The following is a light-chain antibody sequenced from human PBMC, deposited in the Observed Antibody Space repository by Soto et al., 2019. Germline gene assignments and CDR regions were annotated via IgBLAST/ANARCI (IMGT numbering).Light chain of an antibody. CDR1: QNTSSW. V-gene: IGKV1-5*01. J-gene: IGKJ1*01. Sequence: DIQMTQSPSTLSAFVGDRVTITCRASQNTSSWLAWYQQKPGKAPKLLIYDASSLQSGVPSRFSGSGSGTEFTLTISSLQPDDFATYYCQQYQSYSRAFGQGTKVEIK. CDR2: DAS. CDR3: QQYQSYSRA.